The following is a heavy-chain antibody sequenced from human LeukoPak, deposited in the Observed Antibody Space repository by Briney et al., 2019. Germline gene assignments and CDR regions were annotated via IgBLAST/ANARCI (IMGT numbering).Heavy chain of an antibody. Sequence: GESLEISFNGSGYRFTSYWIGWVRPMPGKGLGWMGMIYLGDSDTRYSPSFQGQVTISADKSISTPYLEWSSLKAPDTALFYLARPLWAGRAVAGLGGFDYWGQGTLVTVSS. CDR2: IYLGDSDT. CDR1: GYRFTSYW. D-gene: IGHD6-19*01. J-gene: IGHJ4*02. CDR3: ARPLWAGRAVAGLGGFDY. V-gene: IGHV5-51*01.